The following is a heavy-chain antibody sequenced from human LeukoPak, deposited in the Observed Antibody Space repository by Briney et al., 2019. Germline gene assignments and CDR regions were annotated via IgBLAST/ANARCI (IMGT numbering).Heavy chain of an antibody. CDR1: GYTFTGYY. D-gene: IGHD5-12*01. CDR3: ARDHSDYDENWFDP. J-gene: IGHJ5*02. CDR2: INPNSGGT. Sequence: ASVTVSCKASGYTFTGYYMHWVRQAPGQGLEWMGWINPNSGGTNYAQKFQGRVTMTRDTSISTAYMELSRLRSDDTAVYYCARDHSDYDENWFDPWGQGTLVTVSS. V-gene: IGHV1-2*02.